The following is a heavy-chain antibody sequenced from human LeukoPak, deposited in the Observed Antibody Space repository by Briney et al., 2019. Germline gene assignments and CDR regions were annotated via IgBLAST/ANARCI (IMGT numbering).Heavy chain of an antibody. CDR1: GFTFSIYA. V-gene: IGHV3-23*01. D-gene: IGHD5-12*01. CDR2: ISDNGGDT. CDR3: AKAPGIYSGYYYFDY. Sequence: PGGSLRLSCAASGFTFSIYAMSWVRQAPGKGLEWVSKISDNGGDTHYADSVKGRFTISRDNSKNTLYLQVNSLTAEDTAIYYCAKAPGIYSGYYYFDYWGQGTLVTVSS. J-gene: IGHJ4*02.